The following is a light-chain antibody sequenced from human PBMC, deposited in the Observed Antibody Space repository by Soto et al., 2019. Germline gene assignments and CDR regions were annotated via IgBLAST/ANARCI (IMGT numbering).Light chain of an antibody. CDR3: QQYSFLPRT. Sequence: EIVLTQSPGTLSLSPGERATLSCRASQSVSGSYLAWYQQKPGQAPKLVIHGTSSRATGIPDRFGGSGSGTDFTLTISRLEPEDFAVYYCQQYSFLPRTFGQGTKVDIK. V-gene: IGKV3-20*01. CDR1: QSVSGSY. CDR2: GTS. J-gene: IGKJ1*01.